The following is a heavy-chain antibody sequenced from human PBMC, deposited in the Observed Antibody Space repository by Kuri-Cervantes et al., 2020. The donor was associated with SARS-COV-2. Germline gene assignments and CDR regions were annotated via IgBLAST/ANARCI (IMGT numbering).Heavy chain of an antibody. V-gene: IGHV3-23*01. CDR2: ISGSGGST. CDR1: GFTFSSYA. Sequence: GGSLRLSCAASGFTFSSYAMSWVRQAPGKGLEWVSAISGSGGSTYYADSVKGRFTISRDNSKNTLYLQMNSLRAEDTAVYYCARARAAAGTFIEYFQHWGQGTLVTVSS. D-gene: IGHD6-13*01. CDR3: ARARAAAGTFIEYFQH. J-gene: IGHJ1*01.